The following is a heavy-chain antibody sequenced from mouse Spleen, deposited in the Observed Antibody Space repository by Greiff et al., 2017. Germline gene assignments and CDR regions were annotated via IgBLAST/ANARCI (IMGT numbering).Heavy chain of an antibody. V-gene: IGHV1-4*01. CDR2: INPSSGYT. CDR1: GYTFTSYT. J-gene: IGHJ4*01. D-gene: IGHD1-2*01. Sequence: VQLQQSGAELARPGASVKMSCKASGYTFTSYTMHWVKQRPGQGLEWIGYINPSSGYTKYNQKFKDKATLTADKSSSTAYMQLSSLTSEDSAVYYCARDYYGYPFYAMDYWGQGTSVTVSS. CDR3: ARDYYGYPFYAMDY.